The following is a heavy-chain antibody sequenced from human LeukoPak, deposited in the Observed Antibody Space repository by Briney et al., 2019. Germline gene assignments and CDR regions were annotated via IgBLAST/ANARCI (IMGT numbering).Heavy chain of an antibody. Sequence: GGSLRLSCAASGFTFSSYAMSWVRQAPGQGLEWVSAIRGSGGSTYYADSVKGRFTISRDNSKNTLYLQMNSLRAEDTAVYYCAKDSSTRRVVVITTFWFDPWGQETLVTVSS. CDR1: GFTFSSYA. CDR3: AKDSSTRRVVVITTFWFDP. CDR2: IRGSGGST. J-gene: IGHJ5*02. D-gene: IGHD3-22*01. V-gene: IGHV3-23*01.